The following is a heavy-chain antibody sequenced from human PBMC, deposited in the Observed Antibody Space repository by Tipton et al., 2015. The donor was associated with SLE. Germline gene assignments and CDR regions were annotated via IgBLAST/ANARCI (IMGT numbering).Heavy chain of an antibody. CDR2: IYTSGAT. J-gene: IGHJ3*01. V-gene: IGHV4-4*07. Sequence: TLSLTCNVSGVSISSSYWSWIRQPAGKGLEWIGRIYTSGATDDNPSLKSRVTISIDTSKNQFSLKLSSVTAADTAVYYCARGVPTFSSSRRAFDVWGQGTLVTVSS. D-gene: IGHD6-13*01. CDR1: GVSISSSY. CDR3: ARGVPTFSSSRRAFDV.